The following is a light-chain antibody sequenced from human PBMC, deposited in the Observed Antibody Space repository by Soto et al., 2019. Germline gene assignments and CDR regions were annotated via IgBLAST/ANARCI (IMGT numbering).Light chain of an antibody. CDR1: QSVSSSY. CDR2: GAS. CDR3: QQYGSSPRT. Sequence: ELVLPTSPGTVSLSPGARATLSCRASQSVSSSYLAWYQQKPGQAHRLLIYGASSRATGIPDRFSGSGSGTDFTLTISRLEPEDFAVYYCQQYGSSPRTVGQGTKVDIK. J-gene: IGKJ1*01. V-gene: IGKV3-20*01.